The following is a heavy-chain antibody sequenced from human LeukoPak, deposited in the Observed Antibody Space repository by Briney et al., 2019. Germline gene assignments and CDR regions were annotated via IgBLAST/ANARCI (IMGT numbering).Heavy chain of an antibody. V-gene: IGHV4-34*01. J-gene: IGHJ5*02. CDR3: ARGGSPKSKVVPAAIRKRGNWFDP. CDR2: INHSGST. D-gene: IGHD2-2*02. CDR1: GGSISSGGYS. Sequence: SETLSLTCAVSGGSISSGGYSWSWIRQPPGKGLEWIGEINHSGSTNYNPSLKSRVTISVDTSKNQFSLKLSSVTAADTAVYYCARGGSPKSKVVPAAIRKRGNWFDPWGQGTLVTVSS.